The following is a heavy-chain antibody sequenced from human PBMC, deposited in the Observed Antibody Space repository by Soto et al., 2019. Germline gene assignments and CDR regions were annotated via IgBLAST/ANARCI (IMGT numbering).Heavy chain of an antibody. Sequence: QVQLVQSGAEVKKPGASVKVSCKASGYTFTSYGLSWMRQAPGKGLEWMGWISPYNGNTNYVQELQGRVTMTADTSTTTAYLELRSLRSADTAVYYCAIRTGTYPYYFAYWGQGTLVTVSS. CDR1: GYTFTSYG. J-gene: IGHJ4*02. CDR2: ISPYNGNT. CDR3: AIRTGTYPYYFAY. V-gene: IGHV1-18*01. D-gene: IGHD1-26*01.